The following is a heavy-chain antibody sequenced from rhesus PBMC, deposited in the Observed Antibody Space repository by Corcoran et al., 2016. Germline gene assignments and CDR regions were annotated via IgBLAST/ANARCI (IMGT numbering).Heavy chain of an antibody. CDR2: IYPCDYYP. CDR1: GYSFTSSW. D-gene: IGHD1-1*01. Sequence: EVQLVQSGAEVKRPGESLRISCKTPGYSFTSSWISWVSTMPGKGREVMWTIYPCDYYPRYNPSYQCHGTIAADKSISTTYLQWSSLKASDTATYYCAKVLSWNHFDYWGQGVLVTVSS. V-gene: IGHV5S1*01. J-gene: IGHJ4*01. CDR3: AKVLSWNHFDY.